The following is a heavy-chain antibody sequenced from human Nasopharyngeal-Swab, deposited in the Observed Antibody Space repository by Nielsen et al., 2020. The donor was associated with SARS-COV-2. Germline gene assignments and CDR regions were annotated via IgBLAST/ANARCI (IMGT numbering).Heavy chain of an antibody. CDR1: GGSICSSSYY. CDR2: IYYSGST. V-gene: IGHV4-39*07. D-gene: IGHD5-18*01. J-gene: IGHJ4*02. CDR3: ARDFEGYSYGSDDY. Sequence: SETLSLTCTVSGGSICSSSYYWGWIRQPPGKGLEWIGSIYYSGSTYYNPSLKSRVTISVDTSKNQFSLKLSSVTAADTAVYYCARDFEGYSYGSDDYWGQGTLVTVSS.